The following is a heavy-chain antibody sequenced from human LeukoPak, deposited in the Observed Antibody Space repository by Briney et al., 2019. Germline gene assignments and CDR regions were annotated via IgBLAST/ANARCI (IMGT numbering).Heavy chain of an antibody. Sequence: SETLSLTCTVSGGSVSSNGYFWNWIRQPPGKGLEWIGYIYNRGSTNYNPSLKSRVTISVDTSKNQFSLKLSSVTAADTAVYYCARVEYSSGWYSRFDHWGQGTLVTVSS. D-gene: IGHD6-19*01. V-gene: IGHV4-61*08. CDR3: ARVEYSSGWYSRFDH. J-gene: IGHJ4*02. CDR2: IYNRGST. CDR1: GGSVSSNGYF.